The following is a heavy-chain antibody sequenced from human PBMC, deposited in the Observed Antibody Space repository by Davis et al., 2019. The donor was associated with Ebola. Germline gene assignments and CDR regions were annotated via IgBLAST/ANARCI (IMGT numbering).Heavy chain of an antibody. J-gene: IGHJ4*02. V-gene: IGHV3-30-3*01. CDR2: ISYDGSNK. CDR3: AREGYSSGRCFDY. Sequence: PGGSLRLSCAASGFTFSSYAMHWVRQAPGKGLEWVAVISYDGSNKYYADSVKGRFTISRDNSKNTLYLQMNSLRAEDTAVYYCAREGYSSGRCFDYWGQGTLVTVSS. D-gene: IGHD6-19*01. CDR1: GFTFSSYA.